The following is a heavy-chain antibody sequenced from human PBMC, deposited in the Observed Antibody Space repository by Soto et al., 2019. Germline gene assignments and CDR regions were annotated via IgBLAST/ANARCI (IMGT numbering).Heavy chain of an antibody. Sequence: QVQLVQSGAEVKKPGASVKVSCKVSGYTFTSYAISWVLQAPGQGLEWMGWINVYNGDTKYAQKFQGRITMTTDTSTSTVYMELRSLTSDDTAVYYCARDGVAVTTGISGYWGQGTLVTVSS. V-gene: IGHV1-18*01. CDR2: INVYNGDT. CDR1: GYTFTSYA. J-gene: IGHJ4*02. D-gene: IGHD4-4*01. CDR3: ARDGVAVTTGISGY.